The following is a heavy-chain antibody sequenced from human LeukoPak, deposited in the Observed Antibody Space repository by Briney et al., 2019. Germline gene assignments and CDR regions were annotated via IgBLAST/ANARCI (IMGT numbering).Heavy chain of an antibody. Sequence: PSETLSLTCTVSGGSISSSSYYWGWIRQPPGKGLEWIGSIYYSGSTNYNPSLKSRVTISVDTSKNQFSLKLSSVTAADTAVYYCARGYSSGLSGNDYWGQGTLVTVSS. CDR2: IYYSGST. CDR1: GGSISSSSYY. D-gene: IGHD3-22*01. J-gene: IGHJ4*02. V-gene: IGHV4-39*07. CDR3: ARGYSSGLSGNDY.